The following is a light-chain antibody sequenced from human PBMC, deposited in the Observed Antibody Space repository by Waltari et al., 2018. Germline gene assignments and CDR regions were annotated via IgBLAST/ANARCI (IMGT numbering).Light chain of an antibody. J-gene: IGKJ1*01. CDR3: QQYNLFPWT. Sequence: DIHMTQSPSTLSASIGDRVTITCRASQSASKWLAWYQQKPGKAPKLLIDKTSTSNAEVPARFSGSGSGTEFTLTFSSLQPEDFATYYCQQYNLFPWTFGQGTKVEVK. CDR2: KTS. CDR1: QSASKW. V-gene: IGKV1-5*03.